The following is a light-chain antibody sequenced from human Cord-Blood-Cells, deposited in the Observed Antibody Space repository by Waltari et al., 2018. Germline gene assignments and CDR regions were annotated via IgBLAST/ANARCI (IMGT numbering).Light chain of an antibody. V-gene: IGLV2-23*01. J-gene: IGLJ1*01. CDR1: SSDVGSYNL. CDR3: CSYAGSYV. CDR2: EGS. Sequence: QSALTQPASVSGSPGQSLTISCTGTSSDVGSYNLVSWYQQHPGTAPKLMVDEGSKRTSAVSNRFSGSKSGNTASLTISGLQAEDEADYYCCSYAGSYVFGTGTKVTVL.